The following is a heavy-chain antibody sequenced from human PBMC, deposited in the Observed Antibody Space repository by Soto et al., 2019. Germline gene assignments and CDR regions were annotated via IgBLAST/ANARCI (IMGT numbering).Heavy chain of an antibody. CDR1: GYSIRSGYF. Sequence: SETLSLTCAVSGYSIRSGYFWGWIRQPPGKGLEWIGSMYHSGITYYNLSLKSRVTISVDTSKNQFSLKLISVIAADTAMYYCARGHDFWSGPSLFDYWGQGTLVTVSS. D-gene: IGHD3-3*01. J-gene: IGHJ4*02. V-gene: IGHV4-38-2*01. CDR2: MYHSGIT. CDR3: ARGHDFWSGPSLFDY.